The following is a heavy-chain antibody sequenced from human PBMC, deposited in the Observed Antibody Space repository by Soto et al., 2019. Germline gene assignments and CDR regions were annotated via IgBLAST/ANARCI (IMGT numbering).Heavy chain of an antibody. D-gene: IGHD6-13*01. Sequence: QVQLVQSGAEVKKPGASVKVSCKASGYTFTSYDINWVRQATGQGLEWMGWMNPNSGKTGYAQKFQGRVTMTRNTSISRAYMELSSLRSEDTAVYYCARGGSIEQQLASNWFDPWGQGTLVTVSS. CDR2: MNPNSGKT. V-gene: IGHV1-8*01. J-gene: IGHJ5*02. CDR1: GYTFTSYD. CDR3: ARGGSIEQQLASNWFDP.